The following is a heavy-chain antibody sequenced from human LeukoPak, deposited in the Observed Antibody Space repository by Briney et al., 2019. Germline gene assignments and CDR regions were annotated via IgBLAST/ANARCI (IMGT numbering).Heavy chain of an antibody. CDR3: ARGFSGHSYGYLYYFDY. D-gene: IGHD5-18*01. CDR2: IIPIFGTA. V-gene: IGHV1-69*13. CDR1: GGTVSSYA. Sequence: SVKVSCKASGGTVSSYAISWVRQAPGQGLEWMGGIIPIFGTANYAQKFQGRVTITADESTSTAYMELSSLRSEDTAVYYCARGFSGHSYGYLYYFDYWGQGTLVTVSS. J-gene: IGHJ4*02.